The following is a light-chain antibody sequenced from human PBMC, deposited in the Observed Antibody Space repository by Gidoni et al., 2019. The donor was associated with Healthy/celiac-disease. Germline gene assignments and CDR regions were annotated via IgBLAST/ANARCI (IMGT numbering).Light chain of an antibody. CDR3: QQYYSTPFT. V-gene: IGKV4-1*01. J-gene: IGKJ3*01. Sequence: DIVMPQSPDSLAVSLGARATINCQSSQSVLYISNNKNYLAWYQQKPGQPPKLLIYWASTRESGVPDRFSGSGSGTDFTLTISSLQAEDLAVYYCQQYYSTPFTFXPXTKVDIK. CDR2: WAS. CDR1: QSVLYISNNKNY.